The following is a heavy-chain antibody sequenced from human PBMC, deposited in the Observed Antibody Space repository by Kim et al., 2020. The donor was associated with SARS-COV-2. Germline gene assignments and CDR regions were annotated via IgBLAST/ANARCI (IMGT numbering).Heavy chain of an antibody. CDR3: AKSSAFYTYYFDY. CDR2: IVGSGGST. CDR1: GFTFSNYA. V-gene: IGHV3-23*01. D-gene: IGHD3-22*01. Sequence: GGSLRLSCTGFTFSNYAMSWVRQAPGKGLEWVSAIVGSGGSTYHADSVKGRFTISRDNSKNTLFLQMNSLRAEDTAIYYCAKSSAFYTYYFDYWGQGT. J-gene: IGHJ4*02.